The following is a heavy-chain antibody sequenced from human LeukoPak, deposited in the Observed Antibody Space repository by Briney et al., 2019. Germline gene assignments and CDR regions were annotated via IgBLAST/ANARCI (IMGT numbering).Heavy chain of an antibody. D-gene: IGHD3-22*01. CDR3: ARLLYYYDSSGYYYGWFDP. CDR1: GGSFSGYY. J-gene: IGHJ5*02. CDR2: INHSGST. V-gene: IGHV4-34*01. Sequence: PSETLSLTCAVYGGSFSGYYWSWIRQPPGKGLEWIGEINHSGSTNYNPSLKSRVTISVDTSKNQFSLKLSSVTAADTAVYYCARLLYYYDSSGYYYGWFDPWGQGTLVTVSS.